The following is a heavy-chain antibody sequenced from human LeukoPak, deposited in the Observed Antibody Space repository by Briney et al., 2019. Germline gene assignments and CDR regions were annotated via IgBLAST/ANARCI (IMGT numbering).Heavy chain of an antibody. V-gene: IGHV3-23*01. J-gene: IGHJ4*02. CDR3: AKSLYGGCDY. CDR1: GFSFSTYA. CDR2: VNGNGGST. D-gene: IGHD3-16*02. Sequence: GGSLRLSCAASGFSFSTYAMSWVRQAPGKGLEWVSGVNGNGGSTSYANSVKGRFTIFRDNSKNTVYLQMNSLRVEDTAVYYCAKSLYGGCDYWGQGTVVTVSS.